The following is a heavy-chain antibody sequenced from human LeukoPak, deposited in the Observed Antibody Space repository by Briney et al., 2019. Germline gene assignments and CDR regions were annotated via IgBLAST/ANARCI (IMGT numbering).Heavy chain of an antibody. CDR2: IDAAGDT. CDR1: GFPLSNYD. CDR3: ARRAYGDYGRWYYDL. Sequence: GSLRLSCAAAGFPLSNYDMHWVRQPSGRGLEWVSAIDAAGDTNYPDSVKGRIAISRENAKNSLYLQMNSLRVGDTAVYYCARRAYGDYGRWYYDLWGRGTLVTVSS. V-gene: IGHV3-13*01. D-gene: IGHD4-17*01. J-gene: IGHJ2*01.